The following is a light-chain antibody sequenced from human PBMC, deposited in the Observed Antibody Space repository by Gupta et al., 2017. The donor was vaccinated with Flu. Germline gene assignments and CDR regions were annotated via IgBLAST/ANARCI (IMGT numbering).Light chain of an antibody. CDR3: QQYDTSPFN. CDR2: GAS. J-gene: IGKJ3*01. Sequence: AWYQQKRGQPPRLLIYGASNRAPGIPDRFSGSGSGTDFTLTITRLEPEDFAVYFCQQYDTSPFNFGPGTKLDFK. V-gene: IGKV3-20*01.